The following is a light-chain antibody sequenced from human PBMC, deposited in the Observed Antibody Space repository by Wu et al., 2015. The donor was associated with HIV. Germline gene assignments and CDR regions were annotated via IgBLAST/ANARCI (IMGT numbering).Light chain of an antibody. CDR2: GAS. J-gene: IGKJ4*01. CDR1: QSVSSSY. CDR3: QQYGSSPALT. Sequence: EIVLTQSPGTLSLSPGERATLSCRVSQSVSSSYLAWYQQKPGQAPRLLIYGASSRATGIPDRFSGSGSGTDFTLTISRLEPEDFAVYYCQQYGSSPALTFGGGTKGGDQT. V-gene: IGKV3-20*01.